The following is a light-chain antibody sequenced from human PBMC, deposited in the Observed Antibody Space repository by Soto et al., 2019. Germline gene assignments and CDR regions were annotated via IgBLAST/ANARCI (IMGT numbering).Light chain of an antibody. CDR3: QQSSYSPLT. CDR2: DAI. Sequence: EIVLTQSPGTLSLSPGERATLSCRASQSVDKNYLAWFQQKPGQAPRLLIYDAINRATGVPDRFGGTGSGTEFTLTISRLEPEDFAVYYCQQSSYSPLTFGGGTRIEIK. V-gene: IGKV3-20*01. J-gene: IGKJ4*01. CDR1: QSVDKNY.